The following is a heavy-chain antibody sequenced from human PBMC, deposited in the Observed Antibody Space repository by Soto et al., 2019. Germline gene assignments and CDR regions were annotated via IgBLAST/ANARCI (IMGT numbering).Heavy chain of an antibody. Sequence: EVQLLESGGGLVQPGGSLRLSCAASGFTFSSYAMNLVRQAPGEGLEWVSVISGSDGSTYYADSVKGRFTISRDNSKNTLSRQMNSLRAEDTAVYYCARRSSGWYFDYWGQGTLVTVSS. J-gene: IGHJ4*02. D-gene: IGHD6-25*01. CDR1: GFTFSSYA. CDR2: ISGSDGST. CDR3: ARRSSGWYFDY. V-gene: IGHV3-23*01.